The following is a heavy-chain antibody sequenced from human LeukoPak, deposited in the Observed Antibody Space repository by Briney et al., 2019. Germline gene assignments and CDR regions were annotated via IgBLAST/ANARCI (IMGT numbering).Heavy chain of an antibody. D-gene: IGHD3-3*01. CDR1: GGSIRSYY. J-gene: IGHJ2*01. CDR2: IYYSGST. Sequence: SETLSLTCTVSGGSIRSYYWSWIRQPPGKGLEWIGYIYYSGSTNYNPSPKSRVTISVDTSKNQFSLKLSSVTAADTAVYYCARHVLSGYLNYWYFDLWGRGTLVTVSS. V-gene: IGHV4-59*01. CDR3: ARHVLSGYLNYWYFDL.